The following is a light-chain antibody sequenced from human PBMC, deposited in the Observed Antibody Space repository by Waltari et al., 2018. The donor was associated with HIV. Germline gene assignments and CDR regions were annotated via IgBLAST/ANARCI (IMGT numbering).Light chain of an antibody. Sequence: SYVLTQPPSVSVAPGQTARITCGGNNIRTKSVHWYQQKPGQAPVLVVFDDVDRPSGIPERFSGSNAGNMATRTISRVEAGDEADYYCQVWDSGSEPPVLFGGGTKLTVL. J-gene: IGLJ3*02. CDR1: NIRTKS. CDR3: QVWDSGSEPPVL. CDR2: DDV. V-gene: IGLV3-21*02.